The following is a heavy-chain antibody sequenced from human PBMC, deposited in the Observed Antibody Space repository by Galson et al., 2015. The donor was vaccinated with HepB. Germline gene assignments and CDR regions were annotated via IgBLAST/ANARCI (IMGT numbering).Heavy chain of an antibody. CDR1: GYTLTELS. CDR3: ATDIKSHTTVTSSFDY. V-gene: IGHV1-24*01. Sequence: SVKVSCKVSGYTLTELSMHWVRQAPGKGLEWMGGFDPEDGETIYAQKFQGRVTMTEDTSTDTAYMELRSLRSEDTAVYYCATDIKSHTTVTSSFDYWGQGTLVTVSS. J-gene: IGHJ4*02. D-gene: IGHD4-17*01. CDR2: FDPEDGET.